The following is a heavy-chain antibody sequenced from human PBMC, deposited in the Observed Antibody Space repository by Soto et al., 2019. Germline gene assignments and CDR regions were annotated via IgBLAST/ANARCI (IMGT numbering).Heavy chain of an antibody. CDR3: ARMATFGSLNWFDP. CDR2: MNPNSGNT. Sequence: ASVKVSCKASGYTFTSYDINWVRQATGQGLEWMGWMNPNSGNTGYAQKFQGRVTMTRDISIATAYMELSSLRSDDTAIYYCARMATFGSLNWFDPWGQGTLVTVSS. J-gene: IGHJ5*02. V-gene: IGHV1-8*01. D-gene: IGHD3-16*01. CDR1: GYTFTSYD.